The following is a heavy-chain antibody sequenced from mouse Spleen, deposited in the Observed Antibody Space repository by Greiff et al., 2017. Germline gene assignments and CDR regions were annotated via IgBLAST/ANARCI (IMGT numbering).Heavy chain of an antibody. CDR2: IYPRSGNT. CDR1: GYTFTSYG. CDR3: ARSGGITDYYAMDY. V-gene: IGHV1-81*01. Sequence: QVQLKESGAELARPGASVKLSCKASGYTFTSYGISWVKQRTGQGLEWIGEIYPRSGNTYYNEKFKGKATLTADKSSSTAYMELRSLTSEDSAVYFCARSGGITDYYAMDYWGQGTSVTVSS. D-gene: IGHD2-4*01. J-gene: IGHJ4*01.